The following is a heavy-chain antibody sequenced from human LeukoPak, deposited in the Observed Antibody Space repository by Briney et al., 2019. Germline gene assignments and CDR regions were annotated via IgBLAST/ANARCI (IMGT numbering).Heavy chain of an antibody. CDR1: GFTFTTYW. D-gene: IGHD3-10*01. CDR3: SRDYGSGNYDSNTYMDV. CDR2: IKQDGSDK. Sequence: PGGSLRLSCAASGFTFTTYWMTWVRQAPGKGLEWVANIKQDGSDKYYVDSVKGRFTISRDNARRSVYLQMNSLRAEDTAVYYCSRDYGSGNYDSNTYMDVWGKGTTVTVSS. J-gene: IGHJ6*03. V-gene: IGHV3-7*01.